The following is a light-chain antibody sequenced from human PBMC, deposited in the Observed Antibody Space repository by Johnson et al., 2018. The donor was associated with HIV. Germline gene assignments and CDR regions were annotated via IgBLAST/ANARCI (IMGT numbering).Light chain of an antibody. J-gene: IGLJ1*01. CDR3: GTWDSSLSAAGNV. Sequence: QLVLTQPPSVSAAPGQKVTISCSGSSSNIGNNYVSWYQQLPGTAPKLLIYENNKRPSGIPDRFSGSKSGTSATLGITGLQTGAEADYYCGTWDSSLSAAGNVFGTGTKVTVL. V-gene: IGLV1-51*02. CDR2: ENN. CDR1: SSNIGNNY.